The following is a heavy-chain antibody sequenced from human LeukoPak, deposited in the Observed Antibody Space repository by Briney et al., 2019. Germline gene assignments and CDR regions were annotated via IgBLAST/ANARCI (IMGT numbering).Heavy chain of an antibody. D-gene: IGHD3-22*01. CDR2: IKQDGSEK. V-gene: IGHV3-7*04. J-gene: IGHJ4*02. Sequence: GGSLRLSCAASGFTFSSYWMSWVRQAPGKGLEWVANIKQDGSEKYFVDSVKGRFTISRDNDKNSLYLQMKSLRAEDTAVYYCARGEYYYDGGYWGQGTLVTVSS. CDR3: ARGEYYYDGGY. CDR1: GFTFSSYW.